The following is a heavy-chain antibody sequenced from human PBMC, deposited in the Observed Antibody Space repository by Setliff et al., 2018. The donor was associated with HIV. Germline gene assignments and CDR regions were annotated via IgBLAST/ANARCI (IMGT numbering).Heavy chain of an antibody. CDR2: INHSGNT. V-gene: IGHV4-34*01. Sequence: PSETLSLTCAVYGGSFMGYYWNWIRQPPGKGLEWIGEINHSGNTNSNPSLESRVTISVDPSKSQFSLRLNSVTAADTATYYCARGPESVAPRMCAFDIWGQGTMVTVSS. CDR3: ARGPESVAPRMCAFDI. D-gene: IGHD6-6*01. CDR1: GGSFMGYY. J-gene: IGHJ3*02.